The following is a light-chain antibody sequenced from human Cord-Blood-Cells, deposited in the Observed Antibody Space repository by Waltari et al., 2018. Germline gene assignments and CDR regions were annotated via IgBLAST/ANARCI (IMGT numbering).Light chain of an antibody. Sequence: DVVMTQSPLSLPVTLGQPASISCRSSQSLVYSDGNTYLNWFQQRPGQSPRRLIYKVSNRDSGVPDRCRGRGSGTDFTLKISRVEAEDVGVYYCMQGTHWPPMYTFGQGTKLEIK. J-gene: IGKJ2*01. CDR2: KVS. CDR1: QSLVYSDGNTY. CDR3: MQGTHWPPMYT. V-gene: IGKV2-30*01.